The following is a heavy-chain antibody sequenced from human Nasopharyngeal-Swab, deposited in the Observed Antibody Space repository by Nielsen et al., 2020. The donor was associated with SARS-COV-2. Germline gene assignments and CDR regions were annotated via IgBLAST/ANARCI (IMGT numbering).Heavy chain of an antibody. J-gene: IGHJ4*02. CDR1: GFSFNTYE. V-gene: IGHV3-48*03. D-gene: IGHD3-22*01. CDR3: ARDRGWRDNSGYCGY. Sequence: GGSLRLSCAASGFSFNTYEMNWVRQAPGRGLEWVSYISSSASTTYYADSVKGRFTVSRDNAKNSLYLQVNSLRAEDTAVYYCARDRGWRDNSGYCGYWGQGTLVTVSS. CDR2: ISSSASTT.